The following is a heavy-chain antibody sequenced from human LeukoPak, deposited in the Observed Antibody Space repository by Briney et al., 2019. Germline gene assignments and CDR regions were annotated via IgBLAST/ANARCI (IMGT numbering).Heavy chain of an antibody. CDR2: ICASGHGI. D-gene: IGHD3-10*01. CDR1: GFTFSNYN. V-gene: IGHV3-23*01. CDR3: AKDLYYGSGSYYNSGDY. J-gene: IGHJ4*02. Sequence: GGSLRLSCAASGFTFSNYNMNWVRQAPGKGLEWVSYICASGHGIFYADSVKGRFTISRDNSKNMLYLQMNSLRAEDTAVYYCAKDLYYGSGSYYNSGDYWGQGTLVTVST.